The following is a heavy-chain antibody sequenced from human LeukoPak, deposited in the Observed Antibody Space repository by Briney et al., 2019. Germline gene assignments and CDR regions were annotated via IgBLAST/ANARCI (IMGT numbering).Heavy chain of an antibody. V-gene: IGHV1-69*01. CDR3: ARSPHNWNDWFDP. J-gene: IGHJ5*02. CDR1: GGTFSSYA. D-gene: IGHD1-20*01. Sequence: SVKVSCKASGGTFSSYAISWVRQAPGQGLEWMGGIIPIFGTANYAQKFQGRVTITADESTSTAYMELSSLRSEDTAVYYCARSPHNWNDWFDPWGQGTLVTVSS. CDR2: IIPIFGTA.